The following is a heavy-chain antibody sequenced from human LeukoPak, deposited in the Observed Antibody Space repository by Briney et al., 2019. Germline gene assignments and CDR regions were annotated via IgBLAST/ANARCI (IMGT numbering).Heavy chain of an antibody. D-gene: IGHD1-14*01. CDR2: INTNTGNP. CDR1: GYTFTTHA. CDR3: ARDPQDLATGNQFDY. V-gene: IGHV7-4-1*02. J-gene: IGHJ4*02. Sequence: ASVKVSCKASGYTFTTHALNWVRQAPGQGLEWMGWINTNTGNPTYAQGFTGRFVFSLDTSVSTAYLQISSLKAEDTAVYCCARDPQDLATGNQFDYWGQGTLVTVSS.